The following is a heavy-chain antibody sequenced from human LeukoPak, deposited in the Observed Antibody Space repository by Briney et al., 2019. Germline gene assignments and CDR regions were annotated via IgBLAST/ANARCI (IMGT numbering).Heavy chain of an antibody. V-gene: IGHV4-61*02. J-gene: IGHJ5*02. D-gene: IGHD3-3*01. Sequence: SETLSLTCTVSGGSISSSSCYWSWIRQPAGKGLEWIGRIYTSGSTNYNPSLKSRVTISVDTSKNQFSLKLSSVTAADTAVYYCARDGGRWFDPWGQGTLVTVSS. CDR3: ARDGGRWFDP. CDR2: IYTSGST. CDR1: GGSISSSSCY.